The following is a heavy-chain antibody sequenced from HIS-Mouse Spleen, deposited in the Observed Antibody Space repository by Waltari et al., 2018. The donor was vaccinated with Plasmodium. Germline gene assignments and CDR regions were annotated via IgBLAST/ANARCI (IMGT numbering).Heavy chain of an antibody. Sequence: QLQLQESGPGLVKPSETLSLTCTVSGGSISSSSYYWGWIRQPPGKGLEWIGSIYYSGGPYYNPYRKSRVTISVDTSKNQFSLKLSSVTAADTAVYYCARVGHYYGSGSYLVKAFDIWGQGTMVTVSS. J-gene: IGHJ3*02. V-gene: IGHV4-39*07. CDR1: GGSISSSSYY. CDR2: IYYSGGP. CDR3: ARVGHYYGSGSYLVKAFDI. D-gene: IGHD3-10*01.